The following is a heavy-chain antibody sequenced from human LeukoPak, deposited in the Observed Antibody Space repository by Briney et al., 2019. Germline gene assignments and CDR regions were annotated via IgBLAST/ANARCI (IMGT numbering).Heavy chain of an antibody. CDR1: GFIFSSYA. D-gene: IGHD3-10*01. Sequence: PGGSLRLSCAASGFIFSSYAMSWVRQAPGKGLEWVSAISGSGGSTYYADSVKGRFTISRDNSKNTLYLQMNSLRAEDTAVYYCAKDPSGSGSAQYDYWGQGTLVTVSS. CDR3: AKDPSGSGSAQYDY. J-gene: IGHJ4*02. V-gene: IGHV3-23*01. CDR2: ISGSGGST.